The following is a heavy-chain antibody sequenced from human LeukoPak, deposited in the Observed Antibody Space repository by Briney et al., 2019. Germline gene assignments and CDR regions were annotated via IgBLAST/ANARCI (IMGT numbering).Heavy chain of an antibody. J-gene: IGHJ6*03. Sequence: SEALSLTCTVSGGSINRSSYYWVWIRQPPGKGLEWIGSIYYSGSMYYNASLKSRVTISVDTSKNQFSLKLSSVTAADTAVYYCAKAPPKEYDFWSGYYNYMDVWGKGATVTVSS. D-gene: IGHD3/OR15-3a*01. CDR2: IYYSGSM. CDR1: GGSINRSSYY. V-gene: IGHV4-39*07. CDR3: AKAPPKEYDFWSGYYNYMDV.